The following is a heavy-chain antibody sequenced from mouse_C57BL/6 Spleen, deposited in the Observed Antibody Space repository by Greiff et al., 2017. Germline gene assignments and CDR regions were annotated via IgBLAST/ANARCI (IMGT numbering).Heavy chain of an antibody. CDR1: GFTFSSYA. Sequence: EVKLVESGGGLVKPGGSLKLSCAASGFTFSSYAMSWVRQTPEKRLEWVATISDGGSYTYYPDNVKGRFTISRDNAKNNLYLQMSHLKSEDTAMYYCARVDYGSYFDYWGQGTTLTVSS. CDR2: ISDGGSYT. V-gene: IGHV5-4*03. D-gene: IGHD1-1*01. CDR3: ARVDYGSYFDY. J-gene: IGHJ2*01.